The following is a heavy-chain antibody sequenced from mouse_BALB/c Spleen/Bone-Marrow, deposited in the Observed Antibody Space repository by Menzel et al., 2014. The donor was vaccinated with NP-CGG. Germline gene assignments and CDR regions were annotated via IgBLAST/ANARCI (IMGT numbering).Heavy chain of an antibody. J-gene: IGHJ4*01. V-gene: IGHV1-4*01. CDR3: ARVYGNYDAMDY. CDR2: INPSSGYT. Sequence: VKLQESGAELARPGASVKMSCRASGYTFTTYTMHWVKQRPGQGLEWIGYINPSSGYTYYNQKFRVKATLTADKSSSAAYLQLSSLTSEDSAVYYCARVYGNYDAMDYWGQGTSVTVSS. D-gene: IGHD2-1*01. CDR1: GYTFTTYT.